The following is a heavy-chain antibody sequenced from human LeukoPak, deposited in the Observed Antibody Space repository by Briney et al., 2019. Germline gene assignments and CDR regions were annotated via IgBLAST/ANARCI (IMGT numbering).Heavy chain of an antibody. D-gene: IGHD3-3*01. CDR2: INCSGST. J-gene: IGHJ4*02. CDR1: GGSISSSSYY. CDR3: ARDTICGVGPRY. Sequence: SETLSLTCTVSGGSISSSSYYWVWLRPPPGKGLVWIGSINCSGSTYYNPSLKSRVTISVDTSKNQFSLKLSTVTAADTALYYCARDTICGVGPRYWGQGTLVTVSS. V-gene: IGHV4-39*01.